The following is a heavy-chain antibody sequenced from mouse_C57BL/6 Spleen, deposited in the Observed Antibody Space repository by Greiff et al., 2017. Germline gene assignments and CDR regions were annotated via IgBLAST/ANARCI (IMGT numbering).Heavy chain of an antibody. CDR1: GYTFTSYW. CDR3: TRWLQYPFYATDY. CDR2: IYPGSGST. J-gene: IGHJ4*01. Sequence: QVQLQQPGAALVKPGASVKMSCKASGYTFTSYWITWVKQRPGQGLERIGDIYPGSGSTNYNEKFKSKATLTVDTSSSTAYMQLSSLTSEDSAVYYCTRWLQYPFYATDYWGQENSGT. V-gene: IGHV1-55*01. D-gene: IGHD2-2*01.